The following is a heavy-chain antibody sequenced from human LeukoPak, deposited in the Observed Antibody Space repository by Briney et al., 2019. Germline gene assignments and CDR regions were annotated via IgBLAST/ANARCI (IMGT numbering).Heavy chain of an antibody. D-gene: IGHD6-6*01. Sequence: PSETLSLTRTVSGGSISNSNYHWGWIRQPPGKGLEWIGNIYYSGSTYCNPSLKSRVTISVDTSKNQFSLKLSSVTAADTAVYYCARRLSSSSLAYYFDYWGQGTLVTVSS. V-gene: IGHV4-39*01. CDR2: IYYSGST. J-gene: IGHJ4*02. CDR3: ARRLSSSSLAYYFDY. CDR1: GGSISNSNYH.